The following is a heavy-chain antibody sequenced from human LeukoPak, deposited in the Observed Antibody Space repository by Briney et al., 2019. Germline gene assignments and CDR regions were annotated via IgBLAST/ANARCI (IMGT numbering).Heavy chain of an antibody. CDR2: INHSGST. CDR1: GGSFSGYY. Sequence: PSETLSLTCAVYGGSFSGYYWSWIRQPPGKGLEWIGEINHSGSTYYNPSLKSRVTISVDRSKNQFSLKLSSVTAADTAVYYCARDYLGATFDYWGQGTLVTVSS. D-gene: IGHD1-26*01. CDR3: ARDYLGATFDY. V-gene: IGHV4-34*01. J-gene: IGHJ4*02.